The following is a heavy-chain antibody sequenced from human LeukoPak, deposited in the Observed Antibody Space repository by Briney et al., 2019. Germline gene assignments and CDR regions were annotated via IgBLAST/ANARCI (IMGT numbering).Heavy chain of an antibody. CDR2: IKSKTDGGTT. V-gene: IGHV3-15*01. CDR3: SSALIEVVPPTTNDF. Sequence: GGSLRLSCAASGFTFSNAWMSWVRQAPGKGLEWVGRIKSKTDGGTTDYPAPVKGRFTISRDDSTNTVYLQMPSPPPDDTAMSYCSSALIEVVPPTTNDFSGHGTLVTASS. D-gene: IGHD2-2*01. J-gene: IGHJ4*01. CDR1: GFTFSNAW.